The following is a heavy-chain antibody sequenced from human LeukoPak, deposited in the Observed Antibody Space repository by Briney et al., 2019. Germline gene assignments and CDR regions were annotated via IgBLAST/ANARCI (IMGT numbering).Heavy chain of an antibody. J-gene: IGHJ5*02. CDR1: GGSIISSSYN. CDR2: IYYSGTT. V-gene: IGHV4-39*01. D-gene: IGHD1-1*01. CDR3: ARQPTGFPNWFDP. Sequence: SETLSLTCTVSGGSIISSSYNWAWIRQPPGRGLEWIGTIYYSGTTYYNPSLKSRVTISVDTSKNQFSLKVNSATAADTAVYYCARQPTGFPNWFDPWGQGTLVTVSS.